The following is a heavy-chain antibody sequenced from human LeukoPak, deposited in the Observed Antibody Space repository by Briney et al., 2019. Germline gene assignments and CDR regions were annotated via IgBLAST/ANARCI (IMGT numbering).Heavy chain of an antibody. CDR2: IKSKIDGDTT. Sequence: GGSLRLSCAASGFTFSNAWMSGVRQAPGKGLEWVGHIKSKIDGDTTGYAAPVKGRFTISRDDSKNMLYLQMNSLKTEDTAVYYCTTELGLSFGVRYFDHWGQGTSATVSS. CDR1: GFTFSNAW. D-gene: IGHD3-10*01. CDR3: TTELGLSFGVRYFDH. J-gene: IGHJ4*02. V-gene: IGHV3-15*01.